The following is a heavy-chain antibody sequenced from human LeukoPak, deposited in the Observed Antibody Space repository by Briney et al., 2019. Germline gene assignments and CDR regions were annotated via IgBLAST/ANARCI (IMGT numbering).Heavy chain of an antibody. D-gene: IGHD6-6*01. CDR3: ASQIGGYSSSYGY. J-gene: IGHJ4*02. CDR2: IYPGDSDT. CDR1: GYTITSYW. V-gene: IGHV5-51*01. Sequence: GESLKISCKGSGYTITSYWIGWVRQMPGKGLEWMGIIYPGDSDTRYSPSFQGQVTISADKSISTAYLQWSSLKASDTAMYYCASQIGGYSSSYGYWGQGTLVTVSS.